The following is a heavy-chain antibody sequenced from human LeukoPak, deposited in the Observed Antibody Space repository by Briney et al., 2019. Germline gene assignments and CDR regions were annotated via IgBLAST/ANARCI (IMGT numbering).Heavy chain of an antibody. CDR1: GYTFTSYY. V-gene: IGHV1-46*01. J-gene: IGHJ6*02. D-gene: IGHD1-1*01. Sequence: ASVKVSCKASGYTFTSYYMHWVRQAPGQGLEWMGIINPSGGSTSYAQKFQGRVTMTRDTSTSTVYMELSSLRSEDTAVYYCAREGSTTDTYYYYGMDVSGQGTTVTVSS. CDR2: INPSGGST. CDR3: AREGSTTDTYYYYGMDV.